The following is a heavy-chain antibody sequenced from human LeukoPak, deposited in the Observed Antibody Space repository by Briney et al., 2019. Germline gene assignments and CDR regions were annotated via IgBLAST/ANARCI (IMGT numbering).Heavy chain of an antibody. V-gene: IGHV4-59*01. CDR3: ARDQDSSGWYDHYFDY. CDR2: IYYTGIT. J-gene: IGHJ4*02. CDR1: CGSIRSYY. Sequence: PSDTLSLTYTVSCGSIRSYYGICIRQPPGKGLECIGYIYYTGITNYKPSLQTRLTISVDTSKSQFYLTLSSVTAADTAVYYCARDQDSSGWYDHYFDYWGQGTLVTVSS. D-gene: IGHD6-19*01.